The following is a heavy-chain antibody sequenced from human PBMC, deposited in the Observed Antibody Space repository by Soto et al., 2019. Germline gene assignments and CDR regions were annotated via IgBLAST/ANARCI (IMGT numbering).Heavy chain of an antibody. CDR3: AREGTYCSGGSCYPHFDY. V-gene: IGHV3-30*03. J-gene: IGHJ4*02. D-gene: IGHD2-15*01. CDR1: GFTFSSYG. CDR2: ISYDGSNK. Sequence: GGSLRLSCAASGFTFSSYGMHWVRQAPGKGLEWVAVISYDGSNKYYADSVKGRFTISRDNSKNTLYLQMNSLRAEDTAVYYCAREGTYCSGGSCYPHFDYWGQGTLVTVSS.